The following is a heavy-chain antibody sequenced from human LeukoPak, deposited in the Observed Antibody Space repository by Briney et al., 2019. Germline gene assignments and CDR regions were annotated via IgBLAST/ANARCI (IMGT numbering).Heavy chain of an antibody. Sequence: QSGGSLRLSCAASGFTFSSYGMHWVRQAPGKGLEWVAFIRYDGSNKYYADSVKGRFTISRDNSKNTLYLQMNSLRAEDTAVYYCAKGPDSGSYSDAFDIWGQGTMVTVSS. CDR3: AKGPDSGSYSDAFDI. CDR1: GFTFSSYG. J-gene: IGHJ3*02. V-gene: IGHV3-30*02. CDR2: IRYDGSNK. D-gene: IGHD1-26*01.